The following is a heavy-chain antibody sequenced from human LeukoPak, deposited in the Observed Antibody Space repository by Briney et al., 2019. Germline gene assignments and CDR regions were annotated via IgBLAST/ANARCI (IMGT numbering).Heavy chain of an antibody. J-gene: IGHJ4*02. CDR3: ARGAEATFSFFDY. D-gene: IGHD1-26*01. CDR2: ISGSQTYI. CDR1: GFTLSGHM. Sequence: GGSLRLSCVGSGFTLSGHMMNWVRQAPGKGLEWVASISGSQTYIYYAGSVKGRFIISRDNAKSSVFLQMNSPRADDTAVYYCARGAEATFSFFDYWGQGIPVIVSS. V-gene: IGHV3-21*06.